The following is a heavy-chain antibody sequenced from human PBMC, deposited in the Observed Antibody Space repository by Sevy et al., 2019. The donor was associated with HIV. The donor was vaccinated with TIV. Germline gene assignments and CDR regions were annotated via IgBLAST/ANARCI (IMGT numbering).Heavy chain of an antibody. Sequence: GGSLRLSCAASGITFSSYSMNWVRQAPGKGLEWVSSISRNSDYKYYADSVKGRFTISRDNAKNSLYLQMNSLRAEDTAVYYCARDPHHYGDYIDYWGRGTLVTVSS. CDR2: ISRNSDYK. CDR3: ARDPHHYGDYIDY. D-gene: IGHD4-17*01. J-gene: IGHJ4*02. V-gene: IGHV3-21*01. CDR1: GITFSSYS.